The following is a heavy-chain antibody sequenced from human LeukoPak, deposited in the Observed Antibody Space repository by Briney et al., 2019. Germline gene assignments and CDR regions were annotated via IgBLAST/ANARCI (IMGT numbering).Heavy chain of an antibody. D-gene: IGHD3-10*01. CDR2: INPNSGGT. V-gene: IGHV1-2*02. J-gene: IGHJ6*02. CDR1: GYTFTGYY. Sequence: ASVKVSCKASGYTFTGYYMHWVRQAPGQGLEWMGWINPNSGGTNYAQKFQGRVTMTRDTSISTAYMELNRLRSDDTAVYYCARGYYYGSGSYYPYYYYYGMDVWGQGTTVTVSS. CDR3: ARGYYYGSGSYYPYYYYYGMDV.